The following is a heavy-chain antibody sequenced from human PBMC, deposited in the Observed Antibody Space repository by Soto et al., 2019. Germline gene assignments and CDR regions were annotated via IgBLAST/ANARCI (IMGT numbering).Heavy chain of an antibody. J-gene: IGHJ4*02. CDR1: GGSFSGYY. Sequence: PSETLSLTCAVYGGSFSGYYWSWIRQPPGKGLEWIGEINHSGSTNYNPSLKSRVTISVDTTKNQFSLKLSSVTAADTAVYSCSRAYSLWSTFGYYFDYWGQGTLVTVSS. V-gene: IGHV4-34*01. CDR2: INHSGST. CDR3: SRAYSLWSTFGYYFDY. D-gene: IGHD3-10*01.